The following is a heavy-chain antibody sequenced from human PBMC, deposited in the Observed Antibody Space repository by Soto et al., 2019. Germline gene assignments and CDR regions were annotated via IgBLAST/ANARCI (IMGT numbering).Heavy chain of an antibody. V-gene: IGHV5-10-1*01. CDR1: GYSFTSYW. CDR2: IDPSDSYT. J-gene: IGHJ6*02. D-gene: IGHD6-13*01. CDR3: ARSSSSSYYYYGMDV. Sequence: PGESLKISCKGSGYSFTSYWISWVRQMPGKGLEWMGRIDPSDSYTNYSPSFQGHVTISADKSISTAYLQWSSLKASDTAMYYCARSSSSSYYYYGMDVWGQGTTVTVSS.